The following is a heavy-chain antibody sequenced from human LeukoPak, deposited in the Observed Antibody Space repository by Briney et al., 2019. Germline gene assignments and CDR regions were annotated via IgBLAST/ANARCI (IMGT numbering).Heavy chain of an antibody. CDR2: ISSSSSYI. V-gene: IGHV3-21*01. CDR3: ARGEDIVVVPAAYYYGMDV. D-gene: IGHD2-2*01. CDR1: GFTFSSYS. Sequence: GGSLRLSCAASGFTFSSYSMNWVRQAPGKGLEWVSSISSSSSYIYYADSVKGRFTTSRDNAKNSLYLQMNSLRAEDTAVYYCARGEDIVVVPAAYYYGMDVWGKGTTVTVSS. J-gene: IGHJ6*04.